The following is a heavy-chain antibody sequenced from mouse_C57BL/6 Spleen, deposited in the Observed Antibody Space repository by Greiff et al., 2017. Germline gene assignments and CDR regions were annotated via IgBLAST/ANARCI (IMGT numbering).Heavy chain of an antibody. J-gene: IGHJ1*03. D-gene: IGHD3-3*01. Sequence: LVESGAELVKPGASVKISCKASGYAFSSYWMNWVKQRPGKGLEWIGQIYPGDGDTNYNGKFKGKATLTADKSSSTAYMQLSSLTSEDSAVYFCARGGTGYWYFDVWGTGTTVTVSS. CDR1: GYAFSSYW. CDR2: IYPGDGDT. V-gene: IGHV1-80*01. CDR3: ARGGTGYWYFDV.